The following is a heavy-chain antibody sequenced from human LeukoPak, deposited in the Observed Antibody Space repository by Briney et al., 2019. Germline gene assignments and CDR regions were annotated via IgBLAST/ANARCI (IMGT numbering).Heavy chain of an antibody. D-gene: IGHD1-26*01. CDR2: MNPNSGNT. J-gene: IGHJ4*02. CDR1: VYTFTSYG. V-gene: IGHV1-8*03. Sequence: ASVKVSCKASVYTFTSYGISWVRQATGQGLEWMGWMNPNSGNTGYAQKFQGRVTITRNTSISTAYMELSSLRSEDTAVYYCARGSTWEHGDYWGQGTLVTVSS. CDR3: ARGSTWEHGDY.